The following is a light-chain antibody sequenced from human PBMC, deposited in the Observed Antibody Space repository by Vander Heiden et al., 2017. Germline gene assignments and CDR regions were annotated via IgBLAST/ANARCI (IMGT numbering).Light chain of an antibody. V-gene: IGKV1-5*03. Sequence: DIQMTQSPSTLSASVGHSVTITCRACQNINPWPAWYQQKPGKDPKLLIYQASSLESGVTSRFSGSGCGTEFTLTINSLQPDDVATYYCQQYHSNPYTFGQGTKVEIK. CDR1: QNINPW. J-gene: IGKJ2*01. CDR3: QQYHSNPYT. CDR2: QAS.